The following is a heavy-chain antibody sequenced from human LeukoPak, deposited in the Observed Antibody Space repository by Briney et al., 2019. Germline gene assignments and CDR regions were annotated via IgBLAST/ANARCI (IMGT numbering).Heavy chain of an antibody. J-gene: IGHJ4*02. CDR2: IYHSGST. Sequence: SQTLSLTCTVSGGSISSGGYYWSWIRQPPGKGLEWIGCIYHSGSTYYNPSLKSRVTISVDRSKNQFSLRLSSVTPEDTAVYYCARESAGFNYWGQGTLVTVSS. CDR1: GGSISSGGYY. CDR3: ARESAGFNY. V-gene: IGHV4-30-2*01.